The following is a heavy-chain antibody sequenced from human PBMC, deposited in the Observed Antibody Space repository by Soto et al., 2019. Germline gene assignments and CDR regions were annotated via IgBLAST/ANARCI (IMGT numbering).Heavy chain of an antibody. V-gene: IGHV3-30-3*01. J-gene: IGHJ4*02. CDR3: ARLSNYYDSSGYYDPPGHFDY. D-gene: IGHD3-22*01. Sequence: QVQLVESGGGVVQPGRSLRLSCAASGFTFSSYAMHWVRQAPGKGLEWVAVISYDGSNKYYADSVKGRFTISRDNSKNTLYQQMNSLRAEYTAVYYCARLSNYYDSSGYYDPPGHFDYWGQGTLVTVSS. CDR2: ISYDGSNK. CDR1: GFTFSSYA.